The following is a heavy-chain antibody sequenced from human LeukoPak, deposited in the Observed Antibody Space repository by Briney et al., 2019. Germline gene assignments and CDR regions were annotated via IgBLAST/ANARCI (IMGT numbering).Heavy chain of an antibody. D-gene: IGHD6-13*01. J-gene: IGHJ4*02. CDR1: GFTFSSYT. Sequence: PGGSLRLSCAASGFTFSSYTMNWVRQAPGKGPEWVSSITSSSSYIYYADSVKGRFTLSRDNARNSLYLQMNSLRADDTAVYYCTSGGEQQLDRFVYWGQGTLVTVSS. V-gene: IGHV3-21*04. CDR3: TSGGEQQLDRFVY. CDR2: ITSSSSYI.